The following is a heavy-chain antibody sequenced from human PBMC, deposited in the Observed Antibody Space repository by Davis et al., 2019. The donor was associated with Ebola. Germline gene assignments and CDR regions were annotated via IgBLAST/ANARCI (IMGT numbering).Heavy chain of an antibody. J-gene: IGHJ4*02. D-gene: IGHD5-18*01. CDR1: GGSISSYY. CDR2: TYSSGST. Sequence: PSETLSLTCTVSGGSISSYYWSWIRQPPGKGLEWMGYTYSSGSTTYNPSLKSRVTISVDTSTNQFSLKLSSVTAADTAVYYCARLNGYSYGRFDYWGQGTLVTVSS. CDR3: ARLNGYSYGRFDY. V-gene: IGHV4-59*08.